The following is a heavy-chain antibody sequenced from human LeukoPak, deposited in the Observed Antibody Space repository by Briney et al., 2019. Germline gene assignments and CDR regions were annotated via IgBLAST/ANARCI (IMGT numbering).Heavy chain of an antibody. J-gene: IGHJ5*02. V-gene: IGHV4-34*01. CDR1: GGSFSGYY. CDR2: INHGGST. Sequence: PSETLSLTCAVYGGSFSGYYWSWIRQHPGKGLERIGEINHGGSTNYNPSLKSRVTISVDTSKNQFSLKLSSVTAADTAVYYCARGGRIVVVVAARRYNWFDPWGQGTLVTVSS. CDR3: ARGGRIVVVVAARRYNWFDP. D-gene: IGHD2-15*01.